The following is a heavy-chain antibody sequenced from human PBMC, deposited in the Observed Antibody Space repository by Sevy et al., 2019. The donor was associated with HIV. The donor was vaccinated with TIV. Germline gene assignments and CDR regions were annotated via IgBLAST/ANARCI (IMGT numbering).Heavy chain of an antibody. V-gene: IGHV4-39*01. CDR3: ARSPPWGNAWLYYFDN. J-gene: IGHJ4*02. D-gene: IGHD3-9*01. Sequence: SETLSLTCTVSGGSISSKNYYWCWLRQPPGKGLEWIGSVYYSGSTYYNPSLKSRVTISVETSKNQFSLTLSSVTAADTAVYYCARSPPWGNAWLYYFDNWGQGTLVTVSS. CDR1: GGSISSKNYY. CDR2: VYYSGST.